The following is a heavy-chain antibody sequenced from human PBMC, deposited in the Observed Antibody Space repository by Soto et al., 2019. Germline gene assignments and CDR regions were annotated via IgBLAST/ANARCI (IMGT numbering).Heavy chain of an antibody. CDR2: ISYDGSNK. D-gene: IGHD5-12*01. J-gene: IGHJ4*02. CDR1: GFTFSSYA. V-gene: IGHV3-30-3*01. CDR3: ARPAGKRWLQKGPLDY. Sequence: QVQLVESGGGVVQPGRSLRLSCAASGFTFSSYAMHWVRQAPGKGLEWVAVISYDGSNKYYADSVKGRFTISRDNSKNTLYLQMNSQRAEDTAVYYCARPAGKRWLQKGPLDYWGQGTLVTVSS.